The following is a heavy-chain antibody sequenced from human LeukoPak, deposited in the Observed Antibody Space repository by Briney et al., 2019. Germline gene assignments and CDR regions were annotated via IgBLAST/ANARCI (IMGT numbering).Heavy chain of an antibody. V-gene: IGHV3-30*04. Sequence: GGSLRLSCAASGFTFSSYAMSWVRQAPGKGLEWVAVMSHDGSNEYYADSVKGRFTISRDNSKNTLSLQMNSLRAEDTAVYYCVRDISGEKSFDYWGQGTLVTVSS. CDR3: VRDISGEKSFDY. J-gene: IGHJ4*02. D-gene: IGHD3-10*01. CDR2: MSHDGSNE. CDR1: GFTFSSYA.